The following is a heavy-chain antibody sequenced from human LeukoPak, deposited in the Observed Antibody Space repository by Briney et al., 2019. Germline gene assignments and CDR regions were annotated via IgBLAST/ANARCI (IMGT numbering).Heavy chain of an antibody. CDR1: GYTFTGYY. CDR3: ARDVWDWLGATQTYYYYMDV. V-gene: IGHV7-4-1*02. Sequence: GASVKVSCKASGYTFTGYYMHWVRQAPGQGLEWMGWINTNTGNPTYAQGFTGRFVFSLDTSVSTAYLQISSLKAEDTAVYYCARDVWDWLGATQTYYYYMDVWGKGTTVTVSS. D-gene: IGHD1-26*01. CDR2: INTNTGNP. J-gene: IGHJ6*03.